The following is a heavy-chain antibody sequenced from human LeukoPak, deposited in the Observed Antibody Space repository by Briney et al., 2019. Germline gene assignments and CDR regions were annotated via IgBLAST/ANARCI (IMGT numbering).Heavy chain of an antibody. V-gene: IGHV1-2*02. CDR1: GYTFNGHY. Sequence: ASVKVSCKASGYTFNGHYMHWVRQAPGQGLEWMGWINPNSGGTNYAQKFQGRVTMTRDTSISTAYMELSRLRSDDTAVYYCARGDYKLNNYYMDVWGKGTTVTVSS. CDR2: INPNSGGT. CDR3: ARGDYKLNNYYMDV. D-gene: IGHD4-11*01. J-gene: IGHJ6*03.